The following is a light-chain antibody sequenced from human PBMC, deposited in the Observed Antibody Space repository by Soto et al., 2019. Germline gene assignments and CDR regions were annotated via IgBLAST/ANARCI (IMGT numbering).Light chain of an antibody. CDR2: DAS. V-gene: IGKV3-20*01. J-gene: IGKJ1*01. CDR3: QQYGSSPPT. Sequence: IVLTQSPGNLSLSPGERASLSCRASQSVSSSYLAWYQQIPGQAPRLLINDASRRATGIPDRFSGSGSGTDFTLTISRLEPEDFAVYYCQQYGSSPPTFGQGTMVDIK. CDR1: QSVSSSY.